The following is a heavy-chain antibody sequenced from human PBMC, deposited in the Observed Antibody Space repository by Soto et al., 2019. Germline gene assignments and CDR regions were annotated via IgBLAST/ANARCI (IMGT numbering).Heavy chain of an antibody. V-gene: IGHV4-61*01. CDR2: VYYNGRT. CDR1: GASVTIDKFY. J-gene: IGHJ6*02. Sequence: QVHLQESGPGLVKPSETLSLACTVSGASVTIDKFYWTWIRQPPGKRREWIGYVYYNGRTNYNPSLRGRVTMSVAMSKNQVSLKLSSVTAADTAVYYCARQTSYTSGSYGLDVWGRGTAVTVSS. CDR3: ARQTSYTSGSYGLDV. D-gene: IGHD3-10*01.